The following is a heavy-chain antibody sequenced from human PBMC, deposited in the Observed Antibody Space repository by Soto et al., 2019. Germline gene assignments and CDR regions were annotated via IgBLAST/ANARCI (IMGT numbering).Heavy chain of an antibody. D-gene: IGHD3-22*01. CDR3: ARAAVVITYDAFDI. CDR1: GFTFSSYA. V-gene: IGHV3-30-3*01. CDR2: ISYDGSNK. J-gene: IGHJ3*02. Sequence: GGSLRLSCAASGFTFSSYAMHWVRQAPGKGLEWVAVISYDGSNKYYADSVRGRFTISRDNAKNSLYLQMNSLRAEDTAVYYCARAAVVITYDAFDIWGQGTMVTVSS.